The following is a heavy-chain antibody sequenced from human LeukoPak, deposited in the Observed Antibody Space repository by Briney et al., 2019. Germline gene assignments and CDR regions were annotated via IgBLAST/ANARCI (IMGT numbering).Heavy chain of an antibody. CDR3: AKGGTDSCHSHESY. CDR1: GFTFRSHA. D-gene: IGHD2-15*01. J-gene: IGHJ4*02. CDR2: IYENGGTT. V-gene: IGHV3-23*01. Sequence: PGGSLRLSCVGSGFTFRSHAMSWVRQAPEKGLEFVSGIYENGGTTYYADSVKGRFTISRDYSKNTLYLQMSSLRAEDTALYYCAKGGTDSCHSHESYWGQGTLVTVSS.